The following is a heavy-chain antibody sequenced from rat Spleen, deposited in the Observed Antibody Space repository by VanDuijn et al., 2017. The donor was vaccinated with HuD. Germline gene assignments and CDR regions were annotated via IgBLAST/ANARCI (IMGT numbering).Heavy chain of an antibody. J-gene: IGHJ4*01. CDR1: GYSITSSYR. D-gene: IGHD1-8*01. CDR3: ARSIFNYCSYVLDA. Sequence: VQLQESGPGLVKPSQSLSLTCSVTGYSITSSYRWNWIRKFPGNKLECMGYINGGGSTNYNPSLKSRISITRDTSKNQFFLQVNSVTTEDTATYYCARSIFNYCSYVLDAWGQGASVTVSS. CDR2: INGGGST. V-gene: IGHV3-3*01.